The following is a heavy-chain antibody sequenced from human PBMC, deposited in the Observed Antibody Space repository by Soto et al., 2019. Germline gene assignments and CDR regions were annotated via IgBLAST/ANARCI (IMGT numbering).Heavy chain of an antibody. Sequence: KVSCKASGGTLRSYSISWVGQAPGQGLEWMGGIIPIFGTANYAQKFQGRVTITADESTSTAYMELSSLRSEDTAVYYCARCGSGYCDAFDIWGQGTMVTVSS. CDR1: GGTLRSYS. V-gene: IGHV1-69*01. J-gene: IGHJ3*02. CDR2: IIPIFGTA. CDR3: ARCGSGYCDAFDI. D-gene: IGHD3-22*01.